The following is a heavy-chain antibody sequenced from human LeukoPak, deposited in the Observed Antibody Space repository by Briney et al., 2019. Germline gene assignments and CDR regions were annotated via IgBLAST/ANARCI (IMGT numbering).Heavy chain of an antibody. J-gene: IGHJ4*02. Sequence: SETLSLTCAVYGGSFSGYYWSWIRQPPGKGLEWIGEINHSGSTNYNPSLKSRVTISVDTSKNQFSLKLSSVTAADTAVYYCARDLSSGLYWGQGTLVTVSS. CDR3: ARDLSSGLY. CDR1: GGSFSGYY. CDR2: INHSGST. V-gene: IGHV4-34*01. D-gene: IGHD6-19*01.